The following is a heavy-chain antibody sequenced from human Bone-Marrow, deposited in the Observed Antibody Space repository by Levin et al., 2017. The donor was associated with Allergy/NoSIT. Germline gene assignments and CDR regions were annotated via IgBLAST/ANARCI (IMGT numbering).Heavy chain of an antibody. Sequence: SGGSLRLSCAASGFTFSDHYMDWVRQAPGKGLEWVGRTRNKANSYTTEYAASVKGRFTISRDDSKNSLYLQMNSLKTEDTAVYYCARVGDSGSSLDYWGQGTLVTVSS. D-gene: IGHD1-26*01. CDR3: ARVGDSGSSLDY. J-gene: IGHJ4*02. V-gene: IGHV3-72*01. CDR2: TRNKANSYTT. CDR1: GFTFSDHY.